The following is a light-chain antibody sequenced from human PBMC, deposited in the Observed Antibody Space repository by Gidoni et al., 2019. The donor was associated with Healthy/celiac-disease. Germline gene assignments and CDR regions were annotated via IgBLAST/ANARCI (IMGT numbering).Light chain of an antibody. CDR1: SLRSYS. Sequence: SSELTQDPAVSVALGLTVRITSQGESLRSYSASWYQQKPGQARVLVTYGKNNRPSGIPDRFSGSSSGNTASLTITGAQAEDEADYYCNSRDSSGNHVVFGGGTKLTVL. J-gene: IGLJ2*01. CDR3: NSRDSSGNHVV. V-gene: IGLV3-19*01. CDR2: GKN.